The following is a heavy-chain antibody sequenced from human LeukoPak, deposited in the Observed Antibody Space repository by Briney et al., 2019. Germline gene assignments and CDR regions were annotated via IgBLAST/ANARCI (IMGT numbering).Heavy chain of an antibody. J-gene: IGHJ6*03. CDR3: ARVGPGGPLSYYYYMDV. CDR1: GVIFSNYW. D-gene: IGHD3-10*01. V-gene: IGHV3-7*01. Sequence: GGSLRLSCAVSGVIFSNYWLSWIRQAPGKGLEWVANRKQDGSEEHYVDSVKGRFTISRDNARNSLYLQMNSLRAEDTAVYYCARVGPGGPLSYYYYMDVWGKGTTVTVSS. CDR2: RKQDGSEE.